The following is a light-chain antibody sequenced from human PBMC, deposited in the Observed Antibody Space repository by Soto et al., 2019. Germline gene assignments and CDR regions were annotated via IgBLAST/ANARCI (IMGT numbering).Light chain of an antibody. CDR1: QSVNRN. Sequence: EIVMTQSPATLSVSPGGRATLSCRASQSVNRNLAWYQQKPGQAPRLLIYGASTRATGIPARFSGSGSGTEFTLTISSLQSEDFAVYYCQQYYNWPPYTFGQGTKLEIK. V-gene: IGKV3-15*01. CDR3: QQYYNWPPYT. CDR2: GAS. J-gene: IGKJ2*01.